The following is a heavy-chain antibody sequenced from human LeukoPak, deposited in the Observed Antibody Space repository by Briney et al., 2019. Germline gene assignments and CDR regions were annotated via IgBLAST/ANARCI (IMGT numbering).Heavy chain of an antibody. J-gene: IGHJ4*02. CDR1: GFTFSSYA. CDR2: ISYGGTKK. V-gene: IGHV3-30*10. CDR3: ATLDYGGKGAFDY. Sequence: PGGSLRLSCAASGFTFSSYAMHWVRQAPGKGLEWVAFISYGGTKKYYTDSVKGRFTISKDNSKNTLYLHMNSLRPEDTAVYYFATLDYGGKGAFDYWGQGILVTVSS. D-gene: IGHD4-23*01.